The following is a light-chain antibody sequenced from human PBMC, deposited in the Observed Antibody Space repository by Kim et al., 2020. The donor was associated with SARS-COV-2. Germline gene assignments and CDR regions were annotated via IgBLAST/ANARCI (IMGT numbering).Light chain of an antibody. CDR3: QQYDTSPRT. J-gene: IGKJ1*01. CDR2: GAS. CDR1: QSVSSTS. Sequence: SPVEIATLSCRASQSVSSTSLAWYQHKPGQAPRLLIYGASSRATGIPDRFSGSGSGTDFTLTIRRLEPEDFAVYYCQQYDTSPRTFGQGTKVDIK. V-gene: IGKV3-20*01.